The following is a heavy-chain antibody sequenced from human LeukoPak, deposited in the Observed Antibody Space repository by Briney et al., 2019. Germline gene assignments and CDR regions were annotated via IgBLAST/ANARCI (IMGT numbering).Heavy chain of an antibody. J-gene: IGHJ4*02. CDR3: ARAPVTSCRGAFCYPFDI. CDR1: GFALSSYA. Sequence: GGSLRLSCAASGFALSSYAMSWVRQAPGKGLERVSATSSSDAGTYHAESVRGRFTISRDNSKNTLYLQMNSLRADDAAVYYCARAPVTSCRGAFCYPFDIWGQGTLVTVSS. CDR2: TSSSDAGT. V-gene: IGHV3-23*01. D-gene: IGHD2-15*01.